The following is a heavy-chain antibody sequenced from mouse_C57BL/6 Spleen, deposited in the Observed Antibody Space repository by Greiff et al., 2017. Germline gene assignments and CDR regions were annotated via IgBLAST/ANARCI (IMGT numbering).Heavy chain of an antibody. V-gene: IGHV1-52*01. J-gene: IGHJ3*01. CDR2: IDPSDSET. CDR1: GYTFTSYW. Sequence: VQLQQPGAELVRPGSSVKLSCKASGYTFTSYWMHWVKQRPIQGLEWIGNIDPSDSETHYNQKFKDKATLTVDKSSSPAYMQLSSLTSEDSAVYYCAIYGNYESFAYWGQGTLVTVSA. CDR3: AIYGNYESFAY. D-gene: IGHD2-1*01.